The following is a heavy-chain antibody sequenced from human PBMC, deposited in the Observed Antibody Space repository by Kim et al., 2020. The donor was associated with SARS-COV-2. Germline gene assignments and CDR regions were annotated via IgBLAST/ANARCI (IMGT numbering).Heavy chain of an antibody. V-gene: IGHV4-59*08. CDR1: GGSISSYY. CDR2: IYYSGST. CDR3: ARLPAYYDSSGYYP. J-gene: IGHJ5*02. D-gene: IGHD3-22*01. Sequence: SETLSLTCTVSGGSISSYYWSWIRQPPGKGLEWIGYIYYSGSTNYNPSLKSRVTISVDTSKNQFSLKLSSVTAADTAVYYCARLPAYYDSSGYYPWGQGTLVTVSS.